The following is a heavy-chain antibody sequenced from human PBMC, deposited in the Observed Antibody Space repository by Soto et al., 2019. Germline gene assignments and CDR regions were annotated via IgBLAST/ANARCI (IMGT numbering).Heavy chain of an antibody. V-gene: IGHV4-39*01. Sequence: SDTLSLTCIVSGGSITSNSHYRGWIRQPPGKGLESIGNIYYDGNTYYNPSLKSRVTISLDTSKNQFSLRLNSVTAADTAVYYCARSSIVPRLLMYPFDYWGQGTLVTVSS. D-gene: IGHD2-8*01. CDR1: GGSITSNSHY. CDR2: IYYDGNT. J-gene: IGHJ4*02. CDR3: ARSSIVPRLLMYPFDY.